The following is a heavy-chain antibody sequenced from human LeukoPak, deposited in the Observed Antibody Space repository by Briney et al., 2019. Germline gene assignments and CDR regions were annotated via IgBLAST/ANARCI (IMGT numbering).Heavy chain of an antibody. CDR3: ARFGSGSYFRYYYMDV. J-gene: IGHJ6*03. V-gene: IGHV4-4*07. CDR2: IYTSGST. CDR1: GGSLSSYY. D-gene: IGHD1-26*01. Sequence: SETLSLTCTVSGGSLSSYYWSWIRQPAGKGLEWVGRIYTSGSTNYNPSLKSRVTMSVDPSKNQFSLSRSSVTAAATALYSWARFGSGSYFRYYYMDVCGKGRTVTVS.